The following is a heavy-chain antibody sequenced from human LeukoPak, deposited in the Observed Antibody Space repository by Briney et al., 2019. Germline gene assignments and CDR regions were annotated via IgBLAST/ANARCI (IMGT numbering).Heavy chain of an antibody. D-gene: IGHD3-10*01. CDR3: ARGNGSGSFDY. Sequence: GGFLRLSCAASGFTFSSYSMNWVRQAPGKGLEWVSSISSSSSYIYYADSVKGRFTISRDNAKNSLYLQMNSLRAEDTAVYYCARGNGSGSFDYWGQGTLVTVSS. J-gene: IGHJ4*02. CDR1: GFTFSSYS. V-gene: IGHV3-21*01. CDR2: ISSSSSYI.